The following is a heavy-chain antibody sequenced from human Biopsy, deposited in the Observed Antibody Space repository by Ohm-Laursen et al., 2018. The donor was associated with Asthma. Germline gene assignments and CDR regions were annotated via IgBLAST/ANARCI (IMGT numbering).Heavy chain of an antibody. J-gene: IGHJ3*02. Sequence: SVKVSCKASGYTFINYAIHWVRQAPGQRLEWMGWINAGNGNTKYSQKFQGRVTITRDTSASTAYMELSSLRPEDTAVYYCARTYYDFLTGQVIDAFAIWGQGTMVTVSS. V-gene: IGHV1-3*01. D-gene: IGHD3-9*01. CDR2: INAGNGNT. CDR1: GYTFINYA. CDR3: ARTYYDFLTGQVIDAFAI.